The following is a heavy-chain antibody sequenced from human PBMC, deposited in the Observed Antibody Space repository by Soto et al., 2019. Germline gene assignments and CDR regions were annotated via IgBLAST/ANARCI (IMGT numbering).Heavy chain of an antibody. D-gene: IGHD3-10*01. CDR3: AREEYSYGSGSFFTG. J-gene: IGHJ4*02. Sequence: QVQLVQSGAEVKKPGSSVKVSCKASGGTFSSYTISWVRQAPGQGLEWMGRIIPILGIANYAQKFQGRVTITADKSTRTAYMELSSLRSEDTAVYYCAREEYSYGSGSFFTGWGQGTLVTVSS. CDR1: GGTFSSYT. V-gene: IGHV1-69*08. CDR2: IIPILGIA.